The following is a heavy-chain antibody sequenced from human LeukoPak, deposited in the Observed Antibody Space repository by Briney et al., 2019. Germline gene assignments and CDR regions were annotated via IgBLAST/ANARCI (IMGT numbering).Heavy chain of an antibody. J-gene: IGHJ5*02. CDR1: GGSISSSSYY. D-gene: IGHD6-13*01. V-gene: IGHV4-39*07. CDR3: ARGSIAAANNRWFDP. CDR2: IYYSGST. Sequence: SETLSLTCTVSGGSISSSSYYWGWIRQPPGKGLEWIGSIYYSGSTYYNPSLKSRVTISVDTSKNQFSLKLSSVTAADTAVYYCARGSIAAANNRWFDPWGQGTLVTVSS.